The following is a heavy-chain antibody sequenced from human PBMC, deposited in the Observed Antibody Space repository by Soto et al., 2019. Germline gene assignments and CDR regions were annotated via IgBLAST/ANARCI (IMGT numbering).Heavy chain of an antibody. J-gene: IGHJ4*02. Sequence: SVKVSCKTSGYTFSSYGISWVRQAPGQGLEWMGGIIPIFGTANYAQKFQGRVTITADESTSTAYMELSSLRSEDTAVYYCAGGFYDFLLVFFNYGGKGPLFPVSS. CDR2: IIPIFGTA. CDR1: GYTFSSYG. CDR3: AGGFYDFLLVFFNY. V-gene: IGHV1-69*13. D-gene: IGHD3-3*01.